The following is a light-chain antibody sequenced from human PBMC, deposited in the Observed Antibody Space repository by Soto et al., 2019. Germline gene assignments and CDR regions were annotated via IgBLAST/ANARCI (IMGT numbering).Light chain of an antibody. V-gene: IGKV3-20*01. CDR3: QQYGSSPLT. CDR1: QSVSSSF. Sequence: EIVLTQSPGTLSLSPGERATLSCRASQSVSSSFVAWYQQQPGQAPRLLIYGASSRATGIPDRFSGSGSGTDFTLTISRLEPEEVAVYYCQQYGSSPLTFGGGTKVEIK. J-gene: IGKJ4*01. CDR2: GAS.